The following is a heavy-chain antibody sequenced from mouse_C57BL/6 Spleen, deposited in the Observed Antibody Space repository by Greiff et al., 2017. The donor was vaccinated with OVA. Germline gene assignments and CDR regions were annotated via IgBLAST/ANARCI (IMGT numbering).Heavy chain of an antibody. J-gene: IGHJ2*01. CDR3: AMGDYGSSHYWDY. V-gene: IGHV1-64*01. D-gene: IGHD1-1*01. CDR1: GYTFTSYW. CDR2: IHPNSGST. Sequence: QVQLQQPGAELVKPGASVKLSCKASGYTFTSYWMHWVKQRPGQGLEWIGMIHPNSGSTNYNEKFKSKATLTVDKSSSTAYMQLSRLTSEDSAVYYCAMGDYGSSHYWDYWGQGTTLTVSS.